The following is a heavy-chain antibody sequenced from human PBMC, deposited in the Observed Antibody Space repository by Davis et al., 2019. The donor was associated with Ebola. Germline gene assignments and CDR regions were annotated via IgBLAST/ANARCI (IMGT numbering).Heavy chain of an antibody. Sequence: GGSLRLSCTGSGFTSGDQAIPWVRQAPGKGLEWVGIFRNKAYGGTTAYAASVQGRFTISRDDSRSIAYLQMDSLKTEDTAVYYCTRVLDFGSGSYVDYWGQGTLVTVSS. CDR1: GFTSGDQA. V-gene: IGHV3-49*04. D-gene: IGHD3-10*01. J-gene: IGHJ4*02. CDR3: TRVLDFGSGSYVDY. CDR2: FRNKAYGGTT.